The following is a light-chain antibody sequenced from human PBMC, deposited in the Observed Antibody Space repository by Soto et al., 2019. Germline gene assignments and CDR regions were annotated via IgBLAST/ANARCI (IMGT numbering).Light chain of an antibody. J-gene: IGLJ2*01. V-gene: IGLV1-40*01. CDR2: GNN. CDR3: AAWDDSLSVL. Sequence: QSVLTQPPSVSGAPGRRVTISGTGNTSNIGAGYDVHWYQQLPGTAPKLLIYGNNNRPSGVPDRFSGSRSGTSASLAITGLRSEDEADYYCAAWDDSLSVLFGGGTKLTVL. CDR1: TSNIGAGYD.